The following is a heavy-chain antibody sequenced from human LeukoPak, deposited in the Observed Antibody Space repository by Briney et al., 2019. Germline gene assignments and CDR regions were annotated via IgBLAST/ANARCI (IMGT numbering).Heavy chain of an antibody. Sequence: GGSLRLSCAASGFTFSGCGMHWVRQAPGKGLEWVAFIWYDGRDKYYTDSVKGRFTISRDNSKNTLYLQMNSLRAEDTAMYYYAKDPYSYGSYFDYWGQGTLVTVSS. CDR3: AKDPYSYGSYFDY. D-gene: IGHD5-18*01. V-gene: IGHV3-30*02. CDR1: GFTFSGCG. CDR2: IWYDGRDK. J-gene: IGHJ4*02.